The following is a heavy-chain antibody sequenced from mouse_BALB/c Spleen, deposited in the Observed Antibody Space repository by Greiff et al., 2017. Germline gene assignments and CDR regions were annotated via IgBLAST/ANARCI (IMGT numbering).Heavy chain of an antibody. CDR3: VRESGKRYAMDY. Sequence: VKLVESGPGLVAPSQSLSITCTVSGFSLTSYDISWIRQPPGKGLEWLGVIWTGGGTNYNSAFMSRLSISKDNSKSQVFLKMNSLQTDDTAIYYCVRESGKRYAMDYWGQGTSVTVSS. CDR1: GFSLTSYD. CDR2: IWTGGGT. D-gene: IGHD1-1*01. V-gene: IGHV2-9-2*01. J-gene: IGHJ4*01.